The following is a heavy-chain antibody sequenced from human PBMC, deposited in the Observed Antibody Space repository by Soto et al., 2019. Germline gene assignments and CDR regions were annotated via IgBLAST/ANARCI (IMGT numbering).Heavy chain of an antibody. V-gene: IGHV4-30-4*01. Sequence: VQLQESGPGLVKASQTLSLTCTVSDDSITNADYYWSWIRHSPGKGLEWIGHIDYSGSTDFNPSLQTRVAISVDTPKSQFSLKLRSVTAADTALYYCASKLVLVPVATGDYFAPWGQGPLVSASS. J-gene: IGHJ4*02. CDR1: DDSITNADYY. D-gene: IGHD2-15*01. CDR2: IDYSGST. CDR3: ASKLVLVPVATGDYFAP.